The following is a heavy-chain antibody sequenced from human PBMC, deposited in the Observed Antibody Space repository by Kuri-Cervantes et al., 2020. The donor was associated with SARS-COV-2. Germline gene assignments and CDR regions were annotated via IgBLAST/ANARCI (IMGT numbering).Heavy chain of an antibody. CDR1: GYTFTSYA. CDR2: INAGNGNT. CDR3: ATDFGYSSSSHADY. Sequence: ASVKVSCKASGYTFTSYAMHWVRQAPGQRLEWMGWINAGNGNTKYSQKFQGRVTITRDTSASTAYMGLSSLRSEDTAVYYCATDFGYSSSSHADYWGQGTLVTVSS. V-gene: IGHV1-3*01. D-gene: IGHD6-6*01. J-gene: IGHJ4*02.